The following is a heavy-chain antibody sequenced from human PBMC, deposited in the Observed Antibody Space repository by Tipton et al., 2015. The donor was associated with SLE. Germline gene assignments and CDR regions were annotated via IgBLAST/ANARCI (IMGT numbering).Heavy chain of an antibody. CDR1: GFTFSDFG. Sequence: SLRLSCAASGFTFSDFGIHWVRQASGKGLEWVGRIRSKPKNYATDYAASVAGRFTFSRDNAKNSLYLQMNSLRDEDTAVYYCARGDYYSGSYHDAFDIWGQGTVVSVSS. D-gene: IGHD3-10*01. CDR2: IRSKPKNYAT. J-gene: IGHJ3*02. V-gene: IGHV3-73*01. CDR3: ARGDYYSGSYHDAFDI.